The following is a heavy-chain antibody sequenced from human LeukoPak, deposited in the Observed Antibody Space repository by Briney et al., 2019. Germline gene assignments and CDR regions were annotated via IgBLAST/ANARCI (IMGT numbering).Heavy chain of an antibody. V-gene: IGHV4-30-2*01. CDR1: GGYISSGGYH. CDR2: ICYSGTT. CDR3: ARGYVSSNWYKEDAFDI. J-gene: IGHJ3*02. D-gene: IGHD6-13*01. Sequence: SQTLSLTCTVSGGYISSGGYHWSWIRQPPGKGLEWIGYICYSGTTDYNPSLMSRVTISVDTSKNQFSLRLSSVTAADTAVYYCARGYVSSNWYKEDAFDIWGQGTMVTVSS.